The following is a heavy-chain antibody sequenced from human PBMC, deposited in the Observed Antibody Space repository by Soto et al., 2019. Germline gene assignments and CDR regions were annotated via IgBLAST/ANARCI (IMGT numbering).Heavy chain of an antibody. CDR1: GGSISSSSYY. CDR3: ARFGTYYDILTYYFDY. J-gene: IGHJ4*02. V-gene: IGHV4-39*01. D-gene: IGHD3-9*01. Sequence: SETLSLTCTVSGGSISSSSYYWGWIRQPPGKGLEWIGSIYYSGSTYYNPSLKSRVTISVDTSKNQFSLKLSSVTAADTAVYYCARFGTYYDILTYYFDYWGQGTLVTVSS. CDR2: IYYSGST.